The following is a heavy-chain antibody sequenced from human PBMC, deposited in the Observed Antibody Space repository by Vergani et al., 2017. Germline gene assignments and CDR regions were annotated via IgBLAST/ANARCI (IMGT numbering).Heavy chain of an antibody. V-gene: IGHV1-2*02. CDR1: GYTFTGYY. CDR2: INPNSGVT. J-gene: IGHJ3*02. D-gene: IGHD3-22*01. CDR3: ARDYYDSSGYYGDDAFDI. Sequence: QVQLVQSGAEVKKPGASVKVSCKASGYTFTGYYMHWVRQAPGQGLEWMGWINPNSGVTNYAQKFQGRVTMTRDTSISTAYMELSRLRSDDTAVYYCARDYYDSSGYYGDDAFDIWGQGTMVTVSS.